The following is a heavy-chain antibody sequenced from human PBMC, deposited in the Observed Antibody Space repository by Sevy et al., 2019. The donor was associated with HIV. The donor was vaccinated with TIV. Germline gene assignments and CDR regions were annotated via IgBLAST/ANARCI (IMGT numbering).Heavy chain of an antibody. V-gene: IGHV3-30*02. CDR2: IRYDGSNS. J-gene: IGHJ4*02. D-gene: IGHD5-18*01. CDR3: VREGVGGYSYSLDC. CDR1: GFTFSNYG. Sequence: GGSLRLSCAASGFTFSNYGMHWARQAPGKGLEWVAFIRYDGSNSYSAHSVKGRFTISRDNAKNSLYLQMNSLRAEDTAVYYCVREGVGGYSYSLDCWGQGTLVTVSS.